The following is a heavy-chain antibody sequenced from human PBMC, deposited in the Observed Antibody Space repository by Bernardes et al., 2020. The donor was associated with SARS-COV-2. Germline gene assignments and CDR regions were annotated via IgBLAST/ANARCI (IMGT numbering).Heavy chain of an antibody. CDR1: GGSIRGYY. J-gene: IGHJ4*02. CDR2: IYYSGGT. V-gene: IGHV4-59*08. D-gene: IGHD3-22*01. CDR3: ARQTMTHLDYFDS. Sequence: RSITCTVSGGSIRGYYWSWIRQPPGKGLDWIGYIYYSGGTNYNPSLKSRVTILVDTSKNQFSLKLNSVTAADTAVYYCARQTMTHLDYFDSWGQGTLVTVSS.